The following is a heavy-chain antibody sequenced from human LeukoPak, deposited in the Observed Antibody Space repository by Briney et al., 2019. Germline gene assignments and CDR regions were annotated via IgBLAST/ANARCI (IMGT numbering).Heavy chain of an antibody. J-gene: IGHJ5*01. CDR2: INHSGST. Sequence: SETLSLTCAVYGGSFSGYYWSWIRQPPGKGLEWIGEINHSGSTNYNPSLKSRVTISVDTSKNQSSLKLSSVTAADTAVYYCARDRGNSDPGDWFDSWGQGTLVTVSS. V-gene: IGHV4-34*01. CDR1: GGSFSGYY. CDR3: ARDRGNSDPGDWFDS. D-gene: IGHD4-23*01.